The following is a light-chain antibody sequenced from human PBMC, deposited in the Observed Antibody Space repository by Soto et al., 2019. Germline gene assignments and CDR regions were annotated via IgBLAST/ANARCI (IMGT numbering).Light chain of an antibody. CDR3: QASGSSIVV. CDR1: KLGDKY. CDR2: QNN. Sequence: SYELTQPPSVSVSPGQTASITCSGDKLGDKYACWYQQKPGQSPVLVIYQNNKRPSGIPERFSGSNSGNTATLTISGTQAMDEADYYCQASGSSIVVFGGGTKLTVL. J-gene: IGLJ2*01. V-gene: IGLV3-1*01.